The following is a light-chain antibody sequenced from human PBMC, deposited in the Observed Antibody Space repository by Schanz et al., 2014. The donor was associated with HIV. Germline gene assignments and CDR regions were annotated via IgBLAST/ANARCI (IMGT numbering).Light chain of an antibody. Sequence: EVVMTQSPATLSVSPGERATLSCRASQSVRTNLAWYQQKRGQAPRLLIYGASTRATGIPDRFSGSGSGTDFTLTISRLEPEDFAVYYCQQYGSSPRTFGQGTKLEIK. J-gene: IGKJ2*01. CDR3: QQYGSSPRT. CDR1: QSVRTN. CDR2: GAS. V-gene: IGKV3-20*01.